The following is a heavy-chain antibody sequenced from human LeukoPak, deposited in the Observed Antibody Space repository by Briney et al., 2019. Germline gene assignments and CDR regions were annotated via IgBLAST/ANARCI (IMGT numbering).Heavy chain of an antibody. D-gene: IGHD6-19*01. J-gene: IGHJ6*02. Sequence: GGSLRLPCAASGVTFSSYGMNWVRQAPGKGLEWVSGTSGSGGSTDYADSVKGRFTVSSDNSKNTVYLQMNSLRDEDTAVYYCAKNSGWYSYYGMDVWGQGTTVTVSS. CDR2: TSGSGGST. V-gene: IGHV3-23*01. CDR3: AKNSGWYSYYGMDV. CDR1: GVTFSSYG.